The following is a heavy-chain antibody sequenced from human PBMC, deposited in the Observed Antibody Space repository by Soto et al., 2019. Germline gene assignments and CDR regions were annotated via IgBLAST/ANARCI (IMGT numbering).Heavy chain of an antibody. CDR3: ARDKSPSSSCWHNRHFVS. J-gene: IGHJ4*02. V-gene: IGHV3-30-3*01. D-gene: IGHD6-19*01. CDR2: MSYDGSNK. Sequence: QVQLVESGGGVVQPGRSLRLSCAASGFTFSSYAMHWVRQAPGKGLEWVAVMSYDGSNKYYADSVKGRFTISRDNSKNRRNLQRNSLRAEATVVYYCARDKSPSSSCWHNRHFVSWGQGTLVTVSS. CDR1: GFTFSSYA.